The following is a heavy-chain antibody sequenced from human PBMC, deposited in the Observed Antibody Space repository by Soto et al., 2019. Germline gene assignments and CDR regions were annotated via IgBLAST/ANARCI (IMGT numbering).Heavy chain of an antibody. CDR1: GDSISTYY. Sequence: QVQLQESGPGLVKPSETLSLTCAVSGDSISTYYCMWIRQPPGKGLESIGYLYYGRSANYNPSLKSRATLSVDTSTNQCSLTLSSMTAADTAVYYCALRSMAVVPEYWGQGTLVTVSS. V-gene: IGHV4-59*01. CDR3: ALRSMAVVPEY. J-gene: IGHJ4*02. D-gene: IGHD3-22*01. CDR2: LYYGRSA.